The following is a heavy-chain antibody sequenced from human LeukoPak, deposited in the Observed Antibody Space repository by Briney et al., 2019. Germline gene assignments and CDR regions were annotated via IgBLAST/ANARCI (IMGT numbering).Heavy chain of an antibody. CDR1: GYIITSYY. Sequence: ASVKVPCKSSGYIITSYYLHWVRQAPGQGLEWLGMINPKGDYTKYARNFQGRLTVTSDTSTNTVYMELSSLRSDDTAVYYCARDYVARSTSIWSYYYLDVWGKGTPVTVSS. CDR3: ARDYVARSTSIWSYYYLDV. CDR2: INPKGDYT. J-gene: IGHJ6*03. V-gene: IGHV1-46*01. D-gene: IGHD2-2*01.